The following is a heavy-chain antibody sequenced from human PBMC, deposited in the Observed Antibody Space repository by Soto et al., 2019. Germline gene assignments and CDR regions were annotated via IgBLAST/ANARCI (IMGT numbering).Heavy chain of an antibody. CDR2: ISYDGSNK. D-gene: IGHD2-2*01. Sequence: PGGSLRQTCADSEFAYFSYALHRNRHAPGKGLEWVAVISYDGSNKYYAYSVKRRFTISRDNSKNTLYLQMNSLRAEDTAVYYCARDWGDIVVVPVAMLYCMDGWGQGTTVTVSS. CDR1: EFAYFSYA. CDR3: ARDWGDIVVVPVAMLYCMDG. V-gene: IGHV3-30-3*01. J-gene: IGHJ6*02.